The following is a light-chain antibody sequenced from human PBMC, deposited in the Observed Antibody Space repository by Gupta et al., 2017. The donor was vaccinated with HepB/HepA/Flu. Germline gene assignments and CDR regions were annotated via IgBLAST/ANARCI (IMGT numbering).Light chain of an antibody. CDR3: ASWDDSLIGGV. V-gene: IGLV1-47*01. J-gene: IGLJ3*02. CDR1: SCNVGSYY. CDR2: RND. Sequence: SALTQPPSASGTPGQRVTISCSGSSCNVGSYYVDWYHQHPGTAPKVLIYRNDKRPSGVPARCSGSKPGTAASLATSGLRSEDEANYYCASWDDSLIGGVFGGGTKLTVL.